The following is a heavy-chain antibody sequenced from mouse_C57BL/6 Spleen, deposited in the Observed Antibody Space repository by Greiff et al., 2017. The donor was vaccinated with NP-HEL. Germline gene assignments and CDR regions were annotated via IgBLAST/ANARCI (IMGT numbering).Heavy chain of an antibody. CDR2: ISSGGDYI. V-gene: IGHV5-9-1*02. D-gene: IGHD1-1*01. CDR1: GFTFSSYA. Sequence: EVMLVESGEGLVKPGGSLKLSCAASGFTFSSYAMSWVRQTPEKRLEWVAYISSGGDYIYYADTVKGRFTISRDNARNTLYLQMSSLKSEDTAMYYCTRVNYYGSSYSYFDYWGQGTTLTVSS. J-gene: IGHJ2*01. CDR3: TRVNYYGSSYSYFDY.